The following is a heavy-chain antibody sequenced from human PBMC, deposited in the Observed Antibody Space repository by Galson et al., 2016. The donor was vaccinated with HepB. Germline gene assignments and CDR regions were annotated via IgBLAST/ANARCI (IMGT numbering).Heavy chain of an antibody. Sequence: SLRLSCAASGFTFRYYAMYWVRQAPGKGLECVAVISYDGRNTYSAGSVKGRFTISRDNSKNMLYLEMNSLRTEDTAMYYCARDYGGDRYFDLWGRGTLVSVSS. CDR1: GFTFRYYA. J-gene: IGHJ2*01. CDR3: ARDYGGDRYFDL. CDR2: ISYDGRNT. D-gene: IGHD4-23*01. V-gene: IGHV3-30*04.